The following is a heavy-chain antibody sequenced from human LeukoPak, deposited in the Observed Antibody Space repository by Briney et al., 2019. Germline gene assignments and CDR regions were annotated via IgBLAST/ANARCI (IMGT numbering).Heavy chain of an antibody. Sequence: KPGGSLRLSCAASGFTFSSYSMNWVRQAPGKGLEWVSSISSSSSYIYFADSVKGRFTISRDNAKNSLYLQMNSLRAEDTAVYYCARDDFYYDSSGYYQGYYGMDVWGQGTTVTVSS. CDR2: ISSSSSYI. CDR1: GFTFSSYS. D-gene: IGHD3-22*01. J-gene: IGHJ6*02. CDR3: ARDDFYYDSSGYYQGYYGMDV. V-gene: IGHV3-21*01.